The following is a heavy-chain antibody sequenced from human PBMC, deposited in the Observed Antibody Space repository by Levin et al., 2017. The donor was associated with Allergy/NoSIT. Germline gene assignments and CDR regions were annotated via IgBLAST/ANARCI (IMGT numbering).Heavy chain of an antibody. V-gene: IGHV3-21*01. CDR3: ASRLYDSSGYYSISFYFDY. D-gene: IGHD3-22*01. Sequence: GGSLRLSCVASGFTFSSYSMNWVRQAPGKGLEWVSSISSSSSYIYYADSVKGRFTISRDNAKNSLYLQMNSLRAEDTAVYYCASRLYDSSGYYSISFYFDYWGQGTLVTVSS. CDR2: ISSSSSYI. J-gene: IGHJ4*02. CDR1: GFTFSSYS.